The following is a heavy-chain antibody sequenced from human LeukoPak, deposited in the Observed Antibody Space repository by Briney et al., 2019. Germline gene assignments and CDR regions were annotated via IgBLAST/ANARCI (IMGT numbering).Heavy chain of an antibody. V-gene: IGHV1-69*04. J-gene: IGHJ3*02. Sequence: SVKVSCTASGGTFSSYAISWVRQAPGQGLEWMGRIIPILGIANYAQKFQGRVTITADKSTSTAYMELSSLRSEDTAVYYCARDQYCGGDCYSYAFDIWGQGTMVTVSS. CDR3: ARDQYCGGDCYSYAFDI. D-gene: IGHD2-21*02. CDR2: IIPILGIA. CDR1: GGTFSSYA.